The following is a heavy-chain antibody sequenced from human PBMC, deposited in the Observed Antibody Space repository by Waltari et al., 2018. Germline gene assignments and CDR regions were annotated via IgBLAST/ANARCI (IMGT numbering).Heavy chain of an antibody. J-gene: IGHJ5*02. CDR2: ISYTEENR. CDR3: ARDAYGDYSNWFDP. Sequence: QVQLVESGGGVVQPGRSLRLSCTASGFTFKSFAFHWVRQAPGKGVEWGAGISYTEENRHYANSVKVRFTMSRDNSKNTVFLQMINLRPEDTVVYYCARDAYGDYSNWFDPWGQGTPVTVSS. CDR1: GFTFKSFA. D-gene: IGHD4-17*01. V-gene: IGHV3-30*01.